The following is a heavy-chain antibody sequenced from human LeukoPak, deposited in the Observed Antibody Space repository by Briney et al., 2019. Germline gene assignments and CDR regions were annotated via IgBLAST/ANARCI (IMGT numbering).Heavy chain of an antibody. V-gene: IGHV5-51*01. CDR1: GYSFTSYW. J-gene: IGHJ4*02. Sequence: GGSLRLSCAASGYSFTSYWIGWVRQMPGKGLEWMGIIYPGDSDTRYSPSFQGQVTISADKSISTAYLQWSSLKASDTAMYYCARPPAYSSGWPNYFDYWGQGTLVTVSS. CDR2: IYPGDSDT. D-gene: IGHD6-19*01. CDR3: ARPPAYSSGWPNYFDY.